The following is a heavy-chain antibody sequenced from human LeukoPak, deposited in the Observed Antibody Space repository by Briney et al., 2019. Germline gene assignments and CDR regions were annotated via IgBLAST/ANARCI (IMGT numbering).Heavy chain of an antibody. D-gene: IGHD3-3*01. CDR2: INPNGGNT. CDR1: GYTFSYYY. V-gene: IGHV1-46*01. CDR3: ARERVPRRSFDI. Sequence: ASVKVSCKASGYTFSYYYIHWVRQAPGHGLEWMGLINPNGGNTDYAQKFQGRVTMTTDTSTSTAYMELRSLRSDDTAVYYCARERVPRRSFDIWGQGTMVTVSS. J-gene: IGHJ3*02.